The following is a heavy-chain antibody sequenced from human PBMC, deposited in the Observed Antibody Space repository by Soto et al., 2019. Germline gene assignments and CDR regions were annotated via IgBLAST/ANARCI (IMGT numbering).Heavy chain of an antibody. D-gene: IGHD3-22*01. J-gene: IGHJ3*02. CDR1: GATFSSYA. Sequence: SVKVSCKASGATFSSYAISWVRQAPGQGLAWMGGIIPIFGTANYAQKFQGRVTITADESTSTAYMELSSLRSEDTAVYYCARDYYYDSSGSDSNNAFDIWGQGTMVTVSS. V-gene: IGHV1-69*13. CDR3: ARDYYYDSSGSDSNNAFDI. CDR2: IIPIFGTA.